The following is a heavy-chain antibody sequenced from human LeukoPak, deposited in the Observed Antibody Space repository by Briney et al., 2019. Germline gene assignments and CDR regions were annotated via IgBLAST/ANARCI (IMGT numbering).Heavy chain of an antibody. D-gene: IGHD3-22*01. Sequence: KSGGSLRLSCAASGFTFSSYSMNWVRQAPGKGLEWVSSISSSSSYIYYADSVKGRFTISRDNAKNSLYLQMNSLRAEDTAVYYCARDQYYYDSSGYFAEYFQHWGQGTLVTVSS. V-gene: IGHV3-21*01. CDR1: GFTFSSYS. J-gene: IGHJ1*01. CDR3: ARDQYYYDSSGYFAEYFQH. CDR2: ISSSSSYI.